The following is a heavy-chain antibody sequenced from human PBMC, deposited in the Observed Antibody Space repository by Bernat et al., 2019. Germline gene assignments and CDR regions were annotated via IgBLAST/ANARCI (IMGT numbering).Heavy chain of an antibody. Sequence: QVQLVESGGGVVQPGRSLRLSCAASGFTFSSYGMHWVRQAPGKGLEWVAVIWYDGSNKYYADSVKGRFTISRDNSKNTLYLQMNSLRAEDTAVYYCARETSEYYYYGMDVWGQGTTVTVSS. J-gene: IGHJ6*02. V-gene: IGHV3-33*01. D-gene: IGHD3-3*01. CDR2: IWYDGSNK. CDR3: ARETSEYYYYGMDV. CDR1: GFTFSSYG.